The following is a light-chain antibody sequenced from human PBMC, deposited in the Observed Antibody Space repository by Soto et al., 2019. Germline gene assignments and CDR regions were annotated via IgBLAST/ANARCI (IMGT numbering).Light chain of an antibody. CDR2: GAS. V-gene: IGKV1-27*01. CDR3: QKYDSAPFT. Sequence: DIQMTQSPSSRSASVGDRVIITCRASQGISNYLAWYQQKPGKVPNVLIYGASTLQSGVPSRFSGSGSGTDFTLTISSLQPEDVATYYCQKYDSAPFTFGPGTKVDIK. CDR1: QGISNY. J-gene: IGKJ3*01.